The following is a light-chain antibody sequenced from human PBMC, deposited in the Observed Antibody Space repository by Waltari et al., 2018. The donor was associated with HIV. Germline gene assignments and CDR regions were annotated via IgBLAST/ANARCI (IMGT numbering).Light chain of an antibody. CDR3: VSYTTRRTYV. J-gene: IGLJ1*01. V-gene: IGLV2-14*01. CDR2: EVF. Sequence: QSALTQPASVSGSPGQSLTISCTGTRSDVGGYNYVSWYQLYPGKAPKLIIYEVFNRPSGVSNRFSGSKSGNTASLTISGLQTEDEADYSCVSYTTRRTYVFGTGTKVTVL. CDR1: RSDVGGYNY.